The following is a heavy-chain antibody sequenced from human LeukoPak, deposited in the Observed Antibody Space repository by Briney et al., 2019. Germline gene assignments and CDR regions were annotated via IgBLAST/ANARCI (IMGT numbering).Heavy chain of an antibody. CDR2: IKQDGSEK. CDR3: ARDLPRIAVDGRKYYFDY. Sequence: PGGSLRLSCAASGFTFSSYWMSWVRQAPGKGLEWVANIKQDGSEKYYVDSVKGRFTISRDNAKNSLYLQMNSLRAEDTAVYYCARDLPRIAVDGRKYYFDYWGQGTLVTVSS. V-gene: IGHV3-7*01. CDR1: GFTFSSYW. J-gene: IGHJ4*02. D-gene: IGHD6-19*01.